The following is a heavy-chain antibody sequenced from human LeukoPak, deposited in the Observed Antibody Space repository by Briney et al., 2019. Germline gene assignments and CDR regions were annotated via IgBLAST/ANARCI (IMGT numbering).Heavy chain of an antibody. CDR1: GFTFSAYW. J-gene: IGHJ4*02. Sequence: GGSLRLSCAASGFTFSAYWMSWVRQAPGKGLEWVANLKQDGSEKYYVDSVKGRFTISRDNAKNSLYLQMNSLRGEDTAVYYCARSERYCSGGSCYDFDYWGQGTLVTVSS. CDR3: ARSERYCSGGSCYDFDY. D-gene: IGHD2-15*01. V-gene: IGHV3-7*01. CDR2: LKQDGSEK.